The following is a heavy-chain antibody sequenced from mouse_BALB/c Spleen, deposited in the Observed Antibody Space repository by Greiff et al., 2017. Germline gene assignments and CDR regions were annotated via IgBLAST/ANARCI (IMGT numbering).Heavy chain of an antibody. CDR2: IDPANGNT. CDR3: ARDSVTTATTFAY. Sequence: EVQLQQSGAELVKPGASVKLSCTASGFNIKDTYMHWVKQRPEQGLEWIGRIDPANGNTKYDPKFQGKATITADTSSNTAYLQLSSLTSEDTAVYYCARDSVTTATTFAYWGQGTLVTVSA. V-gene: IGHV14-3*02. J-gene: IGHJ3*01. CDR1: GFNIKDTY. D-gene: IGHD1-2*01.